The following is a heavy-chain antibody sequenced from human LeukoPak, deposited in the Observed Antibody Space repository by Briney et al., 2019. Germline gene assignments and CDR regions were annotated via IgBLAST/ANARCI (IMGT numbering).Heavy chain of an antibody. D-gene: IGHD3-3*01. J-gene: IGHJ5*02. CDR3: ARTSSPNNYDFWSGIIPSKEWWFDP. CDR2: IYYSGST. CDR1: GGSISSSGHY. Sequence: PSETLSLTCTVSGGSISSSGHYWGWIRQPPGKGLEWIGYIYYSGSTNYNPSLKSRVTISVDTSKNQFSLKLSSVTAADTAVYYCARTSSPNNYDFWSGIIPSKEWWFDPWGQGTLVTVSS. V-gene: IGHV4-61*05.